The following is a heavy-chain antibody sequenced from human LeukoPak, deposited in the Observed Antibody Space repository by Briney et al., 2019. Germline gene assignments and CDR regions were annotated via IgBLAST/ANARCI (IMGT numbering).Heavy chain of an antibody. D-gene: IGHD3-22*01. J-gene: IGHJ3*01. CDR1: GFTFDDYS. CDR2: ISSSSGYI. CDR3: TRDLRIAMIADAFDL. Sequence: GGSLRLSCAASGFTFDDYSMNWVRQAPGKGLEWVSFISSSSGYIFSADSLTGRFTISRDNAKNSLSLQMNSLRAEDTAIYYCTRDLRIAMIADAFDLWGQGTMVTVSS. V-gene: IGHV3-21*01.